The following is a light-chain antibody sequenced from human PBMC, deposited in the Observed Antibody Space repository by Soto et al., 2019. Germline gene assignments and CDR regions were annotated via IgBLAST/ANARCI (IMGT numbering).Light chain of an antibody. V-gene: IGLV2-8*01. CDR1: SSDVGAYNY. Sequence: QSALTQPPSASGSPGQSVTISCTGTSSDVGAYNYVSWYQQHPDKAPKLMIYEVIKRPSGVPDRFSGSKSGNTASLTVSGLQAEDEADYYCSSYAGSNNLVFGGGTKLTVL. J-gene: IGLJ3*02. CDR3: SSYAGSNNLV. CDR2: EVI.